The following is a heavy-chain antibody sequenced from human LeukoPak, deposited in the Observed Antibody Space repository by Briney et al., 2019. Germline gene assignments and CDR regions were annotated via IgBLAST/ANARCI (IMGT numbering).Heavy chain of an antibody. CDR3: ARDHKGARFDP. CDR2: IYYSGST. CDR1: GASINSYD. D-gene: IGHD3-16*01. J-gene: IGHJ5*02. Sequence: SETLSLTCTVSGASINSYDWSWIRQPPGKGLEWIGYIYYSGSTNYTPSLKSRVTISVDTSKNQFSLKLSSVTAEDTAVYYCARDHKGARFDPWGQGTLVTVSS. V-gene: IGHV4-59*01.